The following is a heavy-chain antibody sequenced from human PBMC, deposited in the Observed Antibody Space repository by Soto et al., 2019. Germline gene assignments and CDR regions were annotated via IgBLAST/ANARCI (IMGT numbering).Heavy chain of an antibody. CDR2: ISGSGDST. J-gene: IGHJ4*02. CDR1: GFTFSNYA. D-gene: IGHD6-13*01. Sequence: PGGSLRLSCAASGFTFSNYAMSWVRQAPGKGLEWVSSISGSGDSTHNADSVKGRFTISRDNAKNTLYLQLNSLTGDDTAVYYCAKVGYTSSWYGFDYWGQGTLVTVSS. CDR3: AKVGYTSSWYGFDY. V-gene: IGHV3-23*01.